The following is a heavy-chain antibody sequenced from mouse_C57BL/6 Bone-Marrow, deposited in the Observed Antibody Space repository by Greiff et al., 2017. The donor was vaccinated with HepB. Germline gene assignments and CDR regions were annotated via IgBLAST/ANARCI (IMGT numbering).Heavy chain of an antibody. Sequence: EVQLKESGAELVRPGASVKLSCTASGFNIKDDYMHWVKQRPEQGLEWIGWIDPENGDTEYASKFQGKATITADTSSNTAYLQLSSLTSEDTAVYYCTTGDGYYWFAYWGQGTLVTVSA. CDR3: TTGDGYYWFAY. D-gene: IGHD2-3*01. CDR2: IDPENGDT. J-gene: IGHJ3*01. V-gene: IGHV14-4*01. CDR1: GFNIKDDY.